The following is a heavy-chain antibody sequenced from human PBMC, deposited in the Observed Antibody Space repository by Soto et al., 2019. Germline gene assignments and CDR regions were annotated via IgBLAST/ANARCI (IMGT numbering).Heavy chain of an antibody. Sequence: GGSLRLSCAASGFTFSSYAMNWVRQAPGKGLEWVSAISGSGGSTYYADSVTGRFTISVDTSKNQFSLKLRSVTAADTAVYYCASKDSSSSGVSYYFDYWGQGALVTVSS. CDR3: ASKDSSSSGVSYYFDY. D-gene: IGHD6-6*01. V-gene: IGHV3-23*01. CDR2: ISGSGGST. CDR1: GFTFSSYA. J-gene: IGHJ4*02.